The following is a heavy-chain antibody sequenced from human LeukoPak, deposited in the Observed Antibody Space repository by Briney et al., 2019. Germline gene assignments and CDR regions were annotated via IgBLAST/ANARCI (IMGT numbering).Heavy chain of an antibody. Sequence: PSETLSLTCTVSGGSISSSSYYWGWIRQPPGKGLEWIGSIYYSGSTYYNPSLKSRVTISVDTSKNQFSLKLSSVTAADTAVYYCARARLLWFGPNWFDPWGQGTLVTVSS. D-gene: IGHD3-10*01. J-gene: IGHJ5*02. CDR2: IYYSGST. CDR3: ARARLLWFGPNWFDP. CDR1: GGSISSSSYY. V-gene: IGHV4-39*07.